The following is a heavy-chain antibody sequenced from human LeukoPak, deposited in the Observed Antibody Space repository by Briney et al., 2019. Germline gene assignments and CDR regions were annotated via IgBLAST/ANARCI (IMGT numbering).Heavy chain of an antibody. Sequence: SVKVSCKASGGTFSSYAISWVRQAPGQGLEWMGRIIPILGIANYAQKFQGRVTITADKSTSTAYMELSSLRSEDTAVYYCAIPRGITMVRGVQPQFDYWGQGTLVTVSS. CDR1: GGTFSSYA. CDR2: IIPILGIA. J-gene: IGHJ4*02. CDR3: AIPRGITMVRGVQPQFDY. V-gene: IGHV1-69*04. D-gene: IGHD3-10*01.